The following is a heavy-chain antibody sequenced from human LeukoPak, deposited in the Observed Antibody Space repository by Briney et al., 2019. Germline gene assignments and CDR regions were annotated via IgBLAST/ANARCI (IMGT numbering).Heavy chain of an antibody. D-gene: IGHD6-13*01. CDR2: INQRSSFT. J-gene: IGHJ4*02. CDR3: ASYSSLDY. CDR1: GFSFSHYS. V-gene: IGHV3-21*01. Sequence: PGGSLRLSCEASGFSFSHYSMHWVRQAPGKGLEWVSSINQRSSFTYYADSVEGRFTVSRDNAKNSLFLEMNSLRVDDTAVYYCASYSSLDYWGQGTLVTVSS.